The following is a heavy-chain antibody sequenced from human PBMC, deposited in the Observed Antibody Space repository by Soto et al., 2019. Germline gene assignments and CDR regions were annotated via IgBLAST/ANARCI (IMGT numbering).Heavy chain of an antibody. CDR2: IKSLSDGGTA. CDR1: GFTFSHAW. Sequence: GGSLRLSCTASGFTFSHAWMTWVRQTPGMGLEWVGRIKSLSDGGTADYGAPVKGRFTLSRDDSRNTVFLQMTSLKTDDTAVYYCYIPFYYHSMDVWGQGTTVTVSS. D-gene: IGHD3-10*01. CDR3: YIPFYYHSMDV. J-gene: IGHJ6*02. V-gene: IGHV3-15*01.